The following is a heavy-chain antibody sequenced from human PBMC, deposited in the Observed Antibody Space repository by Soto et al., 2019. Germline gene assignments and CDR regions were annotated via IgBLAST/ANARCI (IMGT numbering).Heavy chain of an antibody. D-gene: IGHD2-2*01. CDR3: VRVGAFSRGYCTSTSCSALAP. CDR2: ISNSGYNI. Sequence: GGSLRLSCAASGFTFSSSHMNWVRQAPGKGLEWVSYISNSGYNIYYADSVKGRFTISRDSAKNSLYLQMNSLRAEDTAVYYCVRVGAFSRGYCTSTSCSALAPGGQGTLVTVSS. V-gene: IGHV3-48*03. J-gene: IGHJ5*02. CDR1: GFTFSSSH.